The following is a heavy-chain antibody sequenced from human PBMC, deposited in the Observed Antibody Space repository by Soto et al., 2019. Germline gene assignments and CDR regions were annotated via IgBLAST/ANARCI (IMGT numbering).Heavy chain of an antibody. D-gene: IGHD5-18*01. J-gene: IGHJ6*02. CDR3: ARDRAMASSTPYYYYYYGMDV. CDR2: ISYDGSNK. Sequence: GGSLRLSCAASGFTFSSYAMHWVRQAPGKGLEWVAVISYDGSNKYYADSVKGRFTISRDNSKNTLYLQMNSLRAEDTAVYYCARDRAMASSTPYYYYYYGMDVWGQGTTVTVSS. CDR1: GFTFSSYA. V-gene: IGHV3-30-3*01.